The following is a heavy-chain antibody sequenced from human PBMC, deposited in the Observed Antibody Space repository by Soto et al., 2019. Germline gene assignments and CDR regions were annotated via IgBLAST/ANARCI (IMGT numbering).Heavy chain of an antibody. D-gene: IGHD1-20*01. CDR3: ARDEIAVNWNDDYYYYGMDV. CDR1: GFTFSSYA. Sequence: GGSLRLSCAASGFTFSSYAMHWVRQAPGKGLEWVAVISYDGSNKYYADSVKGRFTISRDNSKNTLYLQMNSLRAEDTAVYYCARDEIAVNWNDDYYYYGMDVWGQGTTVTVSS. J-gene: IGHJ6*02. V-gene: IGHV3-30-3*01. CDR2: ISYDGSNK.